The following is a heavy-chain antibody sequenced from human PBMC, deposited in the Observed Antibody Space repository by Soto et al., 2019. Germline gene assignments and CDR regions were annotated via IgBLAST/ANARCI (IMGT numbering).Heavy chain of an antibody. Sequence: QITLKESGPTLVKPTQTLTLTCTFSGFSLSTSGVGVGWIRQPPGKALEWLGIIYWDDDKRYSPSLKSRVTITTDTSKNQLVLTMTNMDPVDTATYYCAHLPWQHLWPRAPVVYWGQGTPVTVSS. D-gene: IGHD5-18*01. CDR3: AHLPWQHLWPRAPVVY. J-gene: IGHJ4*02. V-gene: IGHV2-5*02. CDR1: GFSLSTSGVG. CDR2: IYWDDDK.